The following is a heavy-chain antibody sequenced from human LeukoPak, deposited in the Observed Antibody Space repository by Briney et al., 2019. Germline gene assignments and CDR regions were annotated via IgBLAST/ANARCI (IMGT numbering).Heavy chain of an antibody. Sequence: GGSLRLSCAASGFTFSSYWMSWVRQAPGKGLEWVANIKQDGSEKYYVDSVKGRFTISRDSAKNSLFLQMNSLRAEDTAVYYCARVDCSSTSCHDFYYYGMDVWGQGTTVTVSS. V-gene: IGHV3-7*01. J-gene: IGHJ6*02. D-gene: IGHD2-2*01. CDR3: ARVDCSSTSCHDFYYYGMDV. CDR1: GFTFSSYW. CDR2: IKQDGSEK.